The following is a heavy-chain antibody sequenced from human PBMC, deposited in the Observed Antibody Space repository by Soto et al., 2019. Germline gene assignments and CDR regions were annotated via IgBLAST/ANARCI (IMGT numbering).Heavy chain of an antibody. J-gene: IGHJ4*02. CDR3: ARNYYDSSGFQSSTYYFDY. Sequence: SVKVSCKASGGTFSSYTISWVRQAPGQGLEWMGRIIPILGIANYAQKFQGRVTITADKSTSTAYMELSSLRSEDTAVYYCARNYYDSSGFQSSTYYFDYWGQGTLVTVSS. V-gene: IGHV1-69*02. CDR2: IIPILGIA. CDR1: GGTFSSYT. D-gene: IGHD3-22*01.